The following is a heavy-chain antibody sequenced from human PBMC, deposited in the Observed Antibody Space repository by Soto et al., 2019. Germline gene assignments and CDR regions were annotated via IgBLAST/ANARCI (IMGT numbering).Heavy chain of an antibody. CDR2: ISGSGGST. V-gene: IGHV3-23*01. CDR1: GFTFSSYA. Sequence: EVQLLESGGGLVQPGGSLRLSCAASGFTFSSYAMSWVRQAPGKGLEWVSAISGSGGSTYYADSVKGRFTISRDNSKNTLYLQMNSLRAEDTALYYCAKVLGYCCGGSCYSWDYFDYWGQGTLVTVSS. CDR3: AKVLGYCCGGSCYSWDYFDY. J-gene: IGHJ4*02. D-gene: IGHD2-15*01.